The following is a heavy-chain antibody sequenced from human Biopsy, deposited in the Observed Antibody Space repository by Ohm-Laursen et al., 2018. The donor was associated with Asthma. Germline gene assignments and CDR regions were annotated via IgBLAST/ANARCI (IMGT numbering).Heavy chain of an antibody. J-gene: IGHJ4*02. V-gene: IGHV3-30-3*01. CDR3: ARAKSGSFYSPADY. CDR2: GGSYYDGGLK. Sequence: SLRLSCAASGFTFRSYAMHWVRQAPGKGLEWVAVGGSYYDGGLKYYADSVNGRFTVSRDDSKNTLYLQMNSLRVEDTAVFYCARAKSGSFYSPADYWGQGTLVTVSS. CDR1: GFTFRSYA. D-gene: IGHD1-26*01.